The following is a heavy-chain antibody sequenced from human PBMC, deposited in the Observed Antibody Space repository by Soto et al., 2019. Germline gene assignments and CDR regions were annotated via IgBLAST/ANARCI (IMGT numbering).Heavy chain of an antibody. V-gene: IGHV1-18*01. CDR1: GYTFTSYG. CDR3: ARDSRVLWFGELVDL. CDR2: ISAYNGNT. D-gene: IGHD3-10*01. J-gene: IGHJ2*01. Sequence: ASVKVSCKASGYTFTSYGISWVRQAPGQGLEWMGWISAYNGNTNYAQKLQGRVTMTTDTSTSTAYMELRSLRSDDTAVYYCARDSRVLWFGELVDLWGRGTLVTVSS.